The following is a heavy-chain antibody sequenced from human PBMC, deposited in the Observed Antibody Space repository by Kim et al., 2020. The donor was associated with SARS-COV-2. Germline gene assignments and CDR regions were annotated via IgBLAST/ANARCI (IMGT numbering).Heavy chain of an antibody. J-gene: IGHJ3*02. CDR1: GGSISSSSYY. Sequence: SETLSLTCTVSGGSISSSSYYWGWIRQPPGKGLEWIGSIYYSGSTYYNPSLKSRVTISVDTSKNQFSLKLSSVTAADTAVYYCARRQAYYNILTGYYPNAFYSWGQ. CDR2: IYYSGST. D-gene: IGHD3-9*01. V-gene: IGHV4-39*01. CDR3: ARRQAYYNILTGYYPNAFYS.